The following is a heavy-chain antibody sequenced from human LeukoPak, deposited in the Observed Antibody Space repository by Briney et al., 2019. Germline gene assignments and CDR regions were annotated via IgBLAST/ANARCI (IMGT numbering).Heavy chain of an antibody. Sequence: PGRSLGLSCAASGFTFSSYAMHWVRQAPGKGLEWVSSISGSGGSSYYADSVKGRFTISRDNSKNTLYLQMNSLRAEDTAVYYCAKPHYGDFRPTFDYWGQGTLVTVSS. CDR3: AKPHYGDFRPTFDY. CDR1: GFTFSSYA. CDR2: ISGSGGSS. J-gene: IGHJ4*01. D-gene: IGHD4-17*01. V-gene: IGHV3-23*01.